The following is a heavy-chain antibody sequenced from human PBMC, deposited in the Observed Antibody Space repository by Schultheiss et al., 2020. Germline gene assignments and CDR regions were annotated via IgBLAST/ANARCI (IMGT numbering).Heavy chain of an antibody. J-gene: IGHJ6*02. Sequence: GESLKISCAASGFTFSSYAMSWVRQAPGKGLEWVSAISGSGGSTYYPGSVKGRFTISRENATNSLYLQMNSLRAEDTAVYYCARDLGYYYYGMDVWGQGTTVTVSS. V-gene: IGHV3-23*01. CDR3: ARDLGYYYYGMDV. CDR1: GFTFSSYA. CDR2: ISGSGGST.